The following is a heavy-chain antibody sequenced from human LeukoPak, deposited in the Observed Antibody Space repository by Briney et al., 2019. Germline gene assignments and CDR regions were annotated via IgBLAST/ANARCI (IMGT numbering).Heavy chain of an antibody. D-gene: IGHD3-10*01. CDR1: GFTFSSYG. CDR3: AKRVSYSSGSHFDY. V-gene: IGHV3-23*01. CDR2: VSDGGSST. Sequence: GGSLRLSCAASGFTFSSYGMSWVRQAPGRGLEWVSIVSDGGSSTYYADSVKGRFTISRDNSENTLYLQINSLRAEDSAIYYCAKRVSYSSGSHFDYWGQGTLVTVSS. J-gene: IGHJ4*02.